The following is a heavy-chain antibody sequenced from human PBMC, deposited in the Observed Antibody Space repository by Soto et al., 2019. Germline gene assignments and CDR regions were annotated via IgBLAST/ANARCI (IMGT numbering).Heavy chain of an antibody. Sequence: QVQLQQWGAGLLKPSETLSLTCAVYGGSFSGYYWSWIRQPPGKGLEWIGEINHSGSTNYNPSLKSRVTISVDTSKNQFSLKLSSVTVADTAVYYCARVIRLQHYYYDGMDVWGQGPKVTVSS. D-gene: IGHD6-25*01. CDR1: GGSFSGYY. CDR3: ARVIRLQHYYYDGMDV. CDR2: INHSGST. J-gene: IGHJ6*02. V-gene: IGHV4-34*01.